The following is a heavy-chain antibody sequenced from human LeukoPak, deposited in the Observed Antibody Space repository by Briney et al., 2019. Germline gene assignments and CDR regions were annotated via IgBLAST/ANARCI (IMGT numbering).Heavy chain of an antibody. D-gene: IGHD3-10*01. CDR3: ARGGTGSFWFDP. V-gene: IGHV4-61*01. CDR2: IYYSGST. J-gene: IGHJ5*02. CDR1: GDSFSSGSYY. Sequence: PSQTLSLTCIVSGDSFSSGSYYWTWIRQPPGKGLEWIGYIYYSGSTNYNPSLKSRVTISVDTSKNQFSLKLSSVTAAGTAVYYCARGGTGSFWFDPWGQGTLVTVSS.